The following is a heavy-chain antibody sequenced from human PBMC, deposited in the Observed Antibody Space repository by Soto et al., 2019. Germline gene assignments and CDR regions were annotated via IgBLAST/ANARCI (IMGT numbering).Heavy chain of an antibody. D-gene: IGHD6-13*01. Sequence: QVQLQESGPGLVKPSETLSLTCTVSGGSISSYYWSWIRQPPGKGLEWIGYIYYSGSTNYNPSLKSRGTISVDTSKNQFSLKLSSVTAADTAVYYCARASSSWYVETFDYWGQGTLVTVSS. CDR3: ARASSSWYVETFDY. V-gene: IGHV4-59*01. J-gene: IGHJ4*02. CDR2: IYYSGST. CDR1: GGSISSYY.